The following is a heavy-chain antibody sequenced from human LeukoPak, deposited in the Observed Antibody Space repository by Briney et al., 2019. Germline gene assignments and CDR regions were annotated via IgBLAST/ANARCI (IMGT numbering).Heavy chain of an antibody. CDR3: TTPSGQWEPVDY. Sequence: PGGSLRLSCAASGFTFSNAWMSWVRQAPGKGVEWVGRIKSKTDGGTTDYAAPVKGRFTISRDDSKNTLYLQMNSLKTEDTAVYYCTTPSGQWEPVDYWGQGTLVTVSS. D-gene: IGHD1-26*01. CDR1: GFTFSNAW. V-gene: IGHV3-15*01. CDR2: IKSKTDGGTT. J-gene: IGHJ4*02.